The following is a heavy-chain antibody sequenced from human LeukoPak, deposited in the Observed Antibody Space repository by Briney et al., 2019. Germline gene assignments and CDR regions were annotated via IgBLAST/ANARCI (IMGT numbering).Heavy chain of an antibody. CDR2: ISAYNGNT. CDR1: GYTFTSYG. D-gene: IGHD3-22*01. V-gene: IGHV1-18*01. Sequence: GASVKVSCKASGYTFTSYGISWVRQAPGQGLEWMGWISAYNGNTNYAQKLQGRVTMTTDTSTSTAYMELRSLRSDDTAVYYCARSDSSCYPYYFDYWGQGTLVTVSS. CDR3: ARSDSSCYPYYFDY. J-gene: IGHJ4*02.